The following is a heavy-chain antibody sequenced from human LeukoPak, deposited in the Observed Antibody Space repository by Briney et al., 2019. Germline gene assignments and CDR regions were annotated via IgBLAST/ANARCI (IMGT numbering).Heavy chain of an antibody. D-gene: IGHD6-19*01. CDR2: INANSGTT. Sequence: GGSLRLSCTASGFAFSVYAMSWLRQPPGKGLEWVSTINANSGTTSYAASVRGRFTISRDNSKNTLYLRLNTLRADDTATYYCAKPISGGLAVTADWFHPWGQGTLVVVSS. CDR1: GFAFSVYA. CDR3: AKPISGGLAVTADWFHP. V-gene: IGHV3-23*01. J-gene: IGHJ5*01.